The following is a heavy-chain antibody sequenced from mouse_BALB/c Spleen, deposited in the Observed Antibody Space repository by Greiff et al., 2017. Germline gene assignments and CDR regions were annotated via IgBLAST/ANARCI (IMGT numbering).Heavy chain of an antibody. D-gene: IGHD4-1*01. Sequence: VQLKESGPGLVKPSQSLSLTCSVTGYSITSGYYWNWIRQFPGNKLEWMGYISYDGSNNYNPSLKNRISITRDTSKNQFFLKLNSVTTEDTATYYCASWDFDYWGQGTTLTVSS. V-gene: IGHV3-6*02. CDR1: GYSITSGYY. CDR3: ASWDFDY. CDR2: ISYDGSN. J-gene: IGHJ2*01.